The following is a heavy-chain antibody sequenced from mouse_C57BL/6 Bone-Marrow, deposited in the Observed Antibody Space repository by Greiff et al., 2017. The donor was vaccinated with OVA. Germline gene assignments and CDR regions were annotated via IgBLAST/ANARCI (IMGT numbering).Heavy chain of an antibody. CDR3: TSLIYDGYYYAMDY. CDR2: ISSGGDYI. J-gene: IGHJ4*01. Sequence: EVHLVESGEGLVKPGGSLKLSCAASGFTFSSYAMSWVRQTPEKRLEWVAYISSGGDYIYYADTVKGRFTISRDNARNTLYLQMSSLKSEDTAMYYCTSLIYDGYYYAMDYWGQGTSVTVSS. D-gene: IGHD2-3*01. CDR1: GFTFSSYA. V-gene: IGHV5-9-1*02.